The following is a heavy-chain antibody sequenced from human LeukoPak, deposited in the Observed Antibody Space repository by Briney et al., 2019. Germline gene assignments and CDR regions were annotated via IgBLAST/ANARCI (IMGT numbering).Heavy chain of an antibody. CDR2: IYYSGST. CDR1: GGSISSGGYY. Sequence: SETLSLTCTVSGGSISSGGYYWSWIRQHPGKGLGWIGYIYYSGSTYYNPSLKSRVTISVDTSKNQFSLKLSSVTAADTAVYYCARGDLGMPERAYYFDYWGQGTLVTVSS. V-gene: IGHV4-31*03. D-gene: IGHD7-27*01. J-gene: IGHJ4*02. CDR3: ARGDLGMPERAYYFDY.